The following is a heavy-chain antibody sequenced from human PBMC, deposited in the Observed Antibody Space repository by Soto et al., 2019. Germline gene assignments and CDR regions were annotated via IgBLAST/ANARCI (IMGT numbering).Heavy chain of an antibody. D-gene: IGHD3-9*01. V-gene: IGHV1-18*01. CDR1: GYTFTSYG. J-gene: IGHJ4*02. CDR3: ARDRSLHYDILTGSSSANDY. CDR2: ISAYNGNT. Sequence: ASVKVSCKASGYTFTSYGISWVRQAPGQGLEWMGWISAYNGNTNYAQKLQGRVTMTTDTSTSTAYMELRSLRSDDTAVYYCARDRSLHYDILTGSSSANDYWGQGTLVTVSS.